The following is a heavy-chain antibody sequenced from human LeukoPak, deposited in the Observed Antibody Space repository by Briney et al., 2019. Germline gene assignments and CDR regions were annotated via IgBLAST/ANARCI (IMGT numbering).Heavy chain of an antibody. D-gene: IGHD6-13*01. CDR3: ARGGGAASANYLDY. Sequence: LSCPPSGFTFTKYIMHWVDPAPGKERAWVSSISHSSSNIYQLASLQGPFTISRNNAKNSLHLQMSSRRGDDPAGDYWARGGGAASANYLDYWGQGTLVTVSS. J-gene: IGHJ4*02. CDR1: GFTFTKYI. CDR2: ISHSSSNI. V-gene: IGHV3-21*04.